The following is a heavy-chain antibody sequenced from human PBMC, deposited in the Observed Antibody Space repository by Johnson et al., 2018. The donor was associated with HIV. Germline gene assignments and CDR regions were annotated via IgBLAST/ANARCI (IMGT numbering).Heavy chain of an antibody. D-gene: IGHD5-18*01. J-gene: IGHJ3*02. V-gene: IGHV3-30*02. CDR2: IRYDGSNK. Sequence: QVQLVESGGGVVLPGRSLRLSCAASGFTFSSYGTHWVRQAPGKGLEWVAIIRYDGSNKYYADSVKGRFTISRDDSKSTLNLQMNSLRAEDTAVYYCAKDSERGYSYGWCGFDIWGQGTMVTVSS. CDR3: AKDSERGYSYGWCGFDI. CDR1: GFTFSSYG.